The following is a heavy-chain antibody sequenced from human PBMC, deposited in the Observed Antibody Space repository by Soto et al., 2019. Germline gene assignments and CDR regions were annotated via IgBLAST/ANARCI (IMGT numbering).Heavy chain of an antibody. CDR1: GFAFSSYA. V-gene: IGHV3-23*01. Sequence: EVQLLESGGGLVQPGGSLVLSCAACGFAFSSYAMSWVRQAPGKGLEWVSSISGGGNDAYYADSVKGRFTISRDNSKNTLYLHMNSLRADDTAVHYCARSLFLASTDTEPFDYWGQGTLVTVS. CDR2: ISGGGNDA. CDR3: ARSLFLASTDTEPFDY. D-gene: IGHD1-1*01. J-gene: IGHJ4*02.